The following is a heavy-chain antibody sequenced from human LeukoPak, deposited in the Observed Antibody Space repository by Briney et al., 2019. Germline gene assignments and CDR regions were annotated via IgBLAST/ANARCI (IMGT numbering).Heavy chain of an antibody. CDR1: GGSISSSNW. CDR3: ARDDRAVGIDP. Sequence: SETLSLTCAVSGGSISSSNWWSWVRQPPGKGLEWIGEIYHSGSTNYNPSLKSRVTMSVDTSKNQFSLKLSSVTAADTAVYYCARDDRAVGIDPWGQGTLVTVSS. D-gene: IGHD2-15*01. J-gene: IGHJ5*02. V-gene: IGHV4-4*02. CDR2: IYHSGST.